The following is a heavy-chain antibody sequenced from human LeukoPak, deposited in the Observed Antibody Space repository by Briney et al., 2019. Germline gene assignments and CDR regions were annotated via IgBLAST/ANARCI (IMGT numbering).Heavy chain of an antibody. V-gene: IGHV4-34*01. Sequence: SEALSLTCAVYGGSFSGYYWSWIRQPPGGGLEWIGEINHSGSTNYNPSLKSRVTISVDTSKNQFSLKLSSVTAADTAVYSCASSARSSTTGLQTDREHYFDYWGQGTLVTVSS. CDR3: ASSARSSTTGLQTDREHYFDY. CDR2: INHSGST. D-gene: IGHD2-2*01. J-gene: IGHJ4*02. CDR1: GGSFSGYY.